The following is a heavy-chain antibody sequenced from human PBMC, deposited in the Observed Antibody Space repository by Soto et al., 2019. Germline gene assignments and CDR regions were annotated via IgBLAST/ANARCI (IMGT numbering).Heavy chain of an antibody. CDR3: ARGRWSYRSGSSPIFEY. J-gene: IGHJ4*02. CDR2: INHSGST. Sequence: PSETLSLTCAFYVGSFSGYYWSCIRQPPGKWLEWIGEINHSGSTNYNPSLKSRVTISVDTSKNQFSLKLSSVTAADTAVYYCARGRWSYRSGSSPIFEYWGQGTLDNVSS. V-gene: IGHV4-34*01. D-gene: IGHD1-26*01. CDR1: VGSFSGYY.